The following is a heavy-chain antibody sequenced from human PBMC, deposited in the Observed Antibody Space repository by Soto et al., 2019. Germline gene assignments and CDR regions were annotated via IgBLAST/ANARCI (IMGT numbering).Heavy chain of an antibody. D-gene: IGHD3-16*02. CDR3: ARAGGGDYIWGSYRNWFDP. CDR2: TYYRSKCYN. V-gene: IGHV6-1*01. CDR1: GDSVSSNSAA. Sequence: SQTLSLTCAISGDSVSSNSAAWNWIRQSPSRGLERLGRTYYRSKCYNDYAVSVKSRITINPDTSKNQFSLQLNSVTPEDTAVYYCARAGGGDYIWGSYRNWFDPWGQGTLVTVSS. J-gene: IGHJ5*02.